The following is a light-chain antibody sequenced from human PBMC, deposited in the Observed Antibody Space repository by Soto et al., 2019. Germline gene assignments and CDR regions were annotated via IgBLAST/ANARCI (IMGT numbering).Light chain of an antibody. CDR3: YSYTSSNTLYV. V-gene: IGLV2-8*01. Sequence: QSALAQPPSASGSPGQSVTISCTGSGSDIGAYNFVSWYQQHPGKAPKLMIFGVTERPSGVPDRFSGSKSGNTASLTVSGLQADDEAVYYCYSYTSSNTLYVFGTGTKLTVL. CDR1: GSDIGAYNF. CDR2: GVT. J-gene: IGLJ1*01.